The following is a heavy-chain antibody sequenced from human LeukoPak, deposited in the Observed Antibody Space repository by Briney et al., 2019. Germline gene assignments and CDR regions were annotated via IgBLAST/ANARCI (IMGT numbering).Heavy chain of an antibody. CDR1: GFTFSSYG. CDR3: AKVPGYCSSTSCTYYFDY. CDR2: IRYDGSNK. Sequence: GGFLRLSCAASGFTFSSYGMHWVRQAPGKGLEWVAFIRYDGSNKYYADSVKGRFTISRDNSKNTLYLQMNSLRAEDTAVYYCAKVPGYCSSTSCTYYFDYWGQGTLVTVSS. J-gene: IGHJ4*02. D-gene: IGHD2-2*03. V-gene: IGHV3-30*02.